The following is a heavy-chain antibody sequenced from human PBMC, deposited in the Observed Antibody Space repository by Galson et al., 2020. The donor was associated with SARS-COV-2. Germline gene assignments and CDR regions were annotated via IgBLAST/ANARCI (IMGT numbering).Heavy chain of an antibody. CDR2: ISTSGSTK. D-gene: IGHD6-19*01. V-gene: IGHV3-11*04. Sequence: GGSLRLSCAASGFTFGDYYMSWIRQAPGKGLEWVASISTSGSTKYYADSVKGRFTISRDNAKSSLYLQMNSLRAEDTTVYSCARIYRSGWYEGFGAFDVWGQGTTVTVSS. CDR3: ARIYRSGWYEGFGAFDV. J-gene: IGHJ3*01. CDR1: GFTFGDYY.